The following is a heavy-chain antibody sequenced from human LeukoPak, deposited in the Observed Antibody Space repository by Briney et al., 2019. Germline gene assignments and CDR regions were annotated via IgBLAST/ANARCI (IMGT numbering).Heavy chain of an antibody. D-gene: IGHD5-12*01. Sequence: SETLSLTCTVSGGSISSDSHYWNWIRQPAGKGLEWIGRIYTSGSTNYNPSLNPSLKSRATISIDTSKNQFSLRQSAVTAADTAVYYCARDGLSDAFDIWGQGTMVTVSS. CDR3: ARDGLSDAFDI. J-gene: IGHJ3*02. CDR2: IYTSGST. CDR1: GGSISSDSHY. V-gene: IGHV4-61*02.